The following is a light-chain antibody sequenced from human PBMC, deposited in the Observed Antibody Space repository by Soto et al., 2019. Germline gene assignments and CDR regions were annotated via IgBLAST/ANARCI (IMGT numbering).Light chain of an antibody. V-gene: IGKV3-20*01. CDR2: GAT. CDR3: QQYGTSPYT. J-gene: IGKJ2*01. Sequence: EIVLTQSPGTLSLSPGDSATLSCRASQSVSIRYLGWYQKKPGQAPKLLIYGATNRASGTPERFSGSASGTDFTLTISRLEPEDFAMYYCQQYGTSPYTFGQGTKLEIK. CDR1: QSVSIRY.